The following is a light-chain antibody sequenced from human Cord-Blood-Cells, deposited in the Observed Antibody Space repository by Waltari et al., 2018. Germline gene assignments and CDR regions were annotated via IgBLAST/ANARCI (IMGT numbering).Light chain of an antibody. CDR2: LGS. CDR1: QSLMHSNAYNY. CDR3: MQALQTPYT. Sequence: DMVMTQSPLPLLVTPGEPASTPCRSRQSLMHSNAYNYLDWYLQKPGQSLQLLLYLGSNRASGVPDRFSGSGSGTDFTLKISRVEAEDVGVYYCMQALQTPYTFGQGTKLEIK. J-gene: IGKJ2*01. V-gene: IGKV2-28*01.